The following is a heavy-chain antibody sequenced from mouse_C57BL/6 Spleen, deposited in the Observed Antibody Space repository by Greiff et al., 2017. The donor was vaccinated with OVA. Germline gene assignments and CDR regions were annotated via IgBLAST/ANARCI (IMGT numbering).Heavy chain of an antibody. D-gene: IGHD2-4*01. CDR2: ISYDGSN. CDR1: GYSITSGYY. Sequence: VQLKESGPGLVKPSQSLSLTCSVTGYSITSGYYWNWIRQFPGNKLEWMGYISYDGSNNYNPSLKNRISITRDTSKNQFFLKLNSVTTEDTATYYCARGDYALTFAYWGQGTLVTVSA. CDR3: ARGDYALTFAY. J-gene: IGHJ3*01. V-gene: IGHV3-6*01.